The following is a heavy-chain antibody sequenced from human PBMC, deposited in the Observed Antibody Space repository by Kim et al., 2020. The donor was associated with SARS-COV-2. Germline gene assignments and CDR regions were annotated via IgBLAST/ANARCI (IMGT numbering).Heavy chain of an antibody. D-gene: IGHD1-20*01. CDR3: ARDQGTITS. V-gene: IGHV1-69*04. CDR2: GIA. Sequence: GIANYAQKFQGRVTITADKSTSTAYMELGSLRSEDTAVYYCARDQGTITSWGQGTLVTVSS. J-gene: IGHJ5*02.